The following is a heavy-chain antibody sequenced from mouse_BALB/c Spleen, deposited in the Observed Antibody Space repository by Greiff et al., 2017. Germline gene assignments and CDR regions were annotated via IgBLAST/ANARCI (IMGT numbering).Heavy chain of an antibody. J-gene: IGHJ2*01. CDR2: IWAGGST. Sequence: VQLQQSGPGLVAPSQSLSITCTVSGFSLTSYGVHWVRQPPGKGLEWLGVIWAGGSTNYNSALMSRLSISKDNSKSQVFLKMNSLQTDDTAMYYCARDPVSYYGSSYVDYWGQGTTLTVSS. V-gene: IGHV2-9*02. CDR3: ARDPVSYYGSSYVDY. CDR1: GFSLTSYG. D-gene: IGHD1-1*01.